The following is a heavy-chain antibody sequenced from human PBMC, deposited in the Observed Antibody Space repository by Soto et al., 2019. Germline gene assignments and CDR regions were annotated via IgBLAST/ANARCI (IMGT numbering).Heavy chain of an antibody. D-gene: IGHD6-6*01. CDR1: GFTFSSYW. CDR2: INSDGSST. V-gene: IGHV3-74*01. CDR3: ARVRSEYSSSDYYYYYGMDV. Sequence: PGGSLRLSCAASGFTFSSYWMHWVRQAPGKGLVWVSRINSDGSSTSYADSVKGRFTISRDNAKNTLYLQMNSLRAEDTAVYYCARVRSEYSSSDYYYYYGMDVWGQGTTVTVSS. J-gene: IGHJ6*02.